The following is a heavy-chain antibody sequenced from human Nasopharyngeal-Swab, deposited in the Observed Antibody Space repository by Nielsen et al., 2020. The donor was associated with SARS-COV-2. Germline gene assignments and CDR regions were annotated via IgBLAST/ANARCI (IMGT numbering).Heavy chain of an antibody. CDR1: GGSISSYY. CDR3: VRGKEDDYYFDL. J-gene: IGHJ2*01. CDR2: FFHSGST. D-gene: IGHD4-11*01. V-gene: IGHV4-59*01. Sequence: SQTLSLTCPVSGGSISSYYWSWIRQPPGKRLEWIGSFFHSGSTDYNPTLRSRVTMSIDTSRTQFYLKLTSVTAADTAIYYGVRGKEDDYYFDLWGRGTLVNVSS.